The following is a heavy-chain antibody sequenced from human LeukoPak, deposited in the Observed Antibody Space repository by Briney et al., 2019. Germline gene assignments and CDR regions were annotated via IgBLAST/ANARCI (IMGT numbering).Heavy chain of an antibody. CDR1: GFTFSSYW. Sequence: GGSLRLSCAASGFTFSSYWMHWVRQTPGKGLMWVARIKSDGSTIYADSVQGRFIISRDNAKNMVYLQMNRLRADDTAIYYCTRAITYFYGSVTYDWFDSWGQGTRVTVSS. D-gene: IGHD3-10*01. J-gene: IGHJ5*01. CDR2: IKSDGST. CDR3: TRAITYFYGSVTYDWFDS. V-gene: IGHV3-74*01.